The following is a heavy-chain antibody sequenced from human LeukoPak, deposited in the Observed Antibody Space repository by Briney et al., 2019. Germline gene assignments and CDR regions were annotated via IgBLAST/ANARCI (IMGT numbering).Heavy chain of an antibody. CDR2: IYTGDSNT. D-gene: IGHD5-24*01. CDR1: GYSFATYW. CDR3: VRRLGGYND. Sequence: GTPLKTSAMGSGYSFATYWSGRLRPIPEKGLEWVGIIYTGDSNTRYSPSFQGQVNNSAAKSSNTAYLQWSSLKASDTAMYYCVRRLGGYNDWGEGTLVTVSS. J-gene: IGHJ4*02. V-gene: IGHV5-51*01.